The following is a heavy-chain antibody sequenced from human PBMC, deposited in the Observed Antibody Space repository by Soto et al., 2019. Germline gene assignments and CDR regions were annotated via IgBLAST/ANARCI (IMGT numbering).Heavy chain of an antibody. V-gene: IGHV3-30-3*01. J-gene: IGHJ4*02. Sequence: QVQLVESGGGVVQPGRSLRLSCAASGFTFSSYAMHWVRQAPGKGLEWVAVISYDGSNKYYADSVKGRFTISRDNSKNTLYLQMNSLRAEDTAVYYCARGDSSGYSYYYFDYWGQGTLVTVSS. CDR1: GFTFSSYA. CDR3: ARGDSSGYSYYYFDY. CDR2: ISYDGSNK. D-gene: IGHD3-22*01.